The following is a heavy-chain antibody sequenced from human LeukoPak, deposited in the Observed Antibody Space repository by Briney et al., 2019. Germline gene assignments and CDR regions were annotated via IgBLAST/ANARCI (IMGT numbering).Heavy chain of an antibody. J-gene: IGHJ4*02. CDR1: GFTFSSYS. D-gene: IGHD2-2*01. CDR2: ISSSSSTI. V-gene: IGHV3-48*04. Sequence: GGSLRLSCAASGFTFSSYSMNWVRQAPGKGLEWVSYISSSSSTIYYADSVKGRFTISRDNAKNSLYLQMNSLRAEDTAVYYCARGPVGYCSSTSCYYFDYWGQGTLVTVSS. CDR3: ARGPVGYCSSTSCYYFDY.